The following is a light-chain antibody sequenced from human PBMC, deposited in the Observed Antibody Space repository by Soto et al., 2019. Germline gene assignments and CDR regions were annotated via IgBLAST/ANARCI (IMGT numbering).Light chain of an antibody. J-gene: IGLJ2*01. Sequence: QSALTQPASVTGSHGQSITISCTGTRSDVGGYNYVSWYQQHPGRAPKLMIYDVSNRPSGVSNRFSGSKSGNTASLTISGLQVEDEADYYCSSYTSSSTPVVFGGGTKVTVL. CDR3: SSYTSSSTPVV. V-gene: IGLV2-14*01. CDR2: DVS. CDR1: RSDVGGYNY.